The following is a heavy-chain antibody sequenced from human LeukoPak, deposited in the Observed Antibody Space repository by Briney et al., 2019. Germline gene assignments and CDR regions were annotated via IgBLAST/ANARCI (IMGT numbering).Heavy chain of an antibody. D-gene: IGHD2-21*01. CDR2: ISGSGGST. J-gene: IGHJ4*02. Sequence: GGSLRLSCAASGFTFSSYAMNWVRQAPGKGLEWVSTISGSGGSTYNADSVKGRFTISRDNSKNTLYLQMNSLRAEDAAVYFCAKAPVTSCRGAYCYPFDSWGQGTLVTVSS. CDR1: GFTFSSYA. V-gene: IGHV3-23*01. CDR3: AKAPVTSCRGAYCYPFDS.